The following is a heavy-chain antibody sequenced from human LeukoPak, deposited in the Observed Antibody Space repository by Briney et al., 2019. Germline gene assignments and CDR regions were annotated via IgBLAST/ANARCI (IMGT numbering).Heavy chain of an antibody. J-gene: IGHJ3*02. D-gene: IGHD6-19*01. V-gene: IGHV4-59*01. CDR2: IYYSGST. CDR3: AREEGWADAFDI. Sequence: PSETLSLTCTVSGGSISSYYWSWIRQPPGKGLEWIGYIYYSGSTNYNPSLKSRVTISVDTSKNQFSLKLSSVTAADTAVYYCAREEGWADAFDIWGQGTMVTVSS. CDR1: GGSISSYY.